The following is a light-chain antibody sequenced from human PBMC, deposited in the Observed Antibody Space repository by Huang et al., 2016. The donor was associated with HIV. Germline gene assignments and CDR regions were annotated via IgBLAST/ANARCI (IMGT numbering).Light chain of an antibody. V-gene: IGKV3-15*01. CDR3: QQYNNWPLT. CDR2: GAS. CDR1: QSVKYD. J-gene: IGKJ4*01. Sequence: EIVMTQSPATLSVSAGERATLSCRASQSVKYDFAWYQQKPGQAPRLLIDGASTRATGIPARFSGSGSGTEFTLTISSLQSEDFAVYYCQQYNNWPLTFGGGTKVEIK.